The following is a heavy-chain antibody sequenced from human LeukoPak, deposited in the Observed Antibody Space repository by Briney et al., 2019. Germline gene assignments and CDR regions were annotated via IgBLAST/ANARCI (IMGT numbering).Heavy chain of an antibody. CDR1: GGSISSYY. V-gene: IGHV4-59*01. CDR2: IYYSGST. Sequence: SETLSLTCTVSGGSISSYYWSWIRQPPGKGLEWIGYIYYSGSTNYNPSLKSRVTISVDTSKNQLSLKLSSVTAADTAVYYCARTQYSYGYGSDAFDIWGQGTMVTVSS. J-gene: IGHJ3*02. D-gene: IGHD5-18*01. CDR3: ARTQYSYGYGSDAFDI.